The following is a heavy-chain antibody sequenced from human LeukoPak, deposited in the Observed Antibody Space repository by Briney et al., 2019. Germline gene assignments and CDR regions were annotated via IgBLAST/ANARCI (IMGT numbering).Heavy chain of an antibody. D-gene: IGHD6-13*01. Sequence: PGGSLRLSCAASGFTFSSYGMHWVRQAPGKGLEWVAFIRYDGSNKYYADSVKGRFTISRDNSKNTLYLQMNSLRAEDTAVYYCAKDVGYRSSWYDYWGQGTLVTVSS. CDR1: GFTFSSYG. CDR2: IRYDGSNK. V-gene: IGHV3-30*02. J-gene: IGHJ4*02. CDR3: AKDVGYRSSWYDY.